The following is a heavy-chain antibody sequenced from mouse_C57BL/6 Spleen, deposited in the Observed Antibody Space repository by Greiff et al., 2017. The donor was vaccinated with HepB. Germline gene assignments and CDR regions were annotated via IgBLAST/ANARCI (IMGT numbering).Heavy chain of an antibody. J-gene: IGHJ2*01. CDR2: INYDGSST. Sequence: EVNVVESEGGLVQPGSSMKLSCTASGFTFSDYYMAWVRQVPEKGLEWVANINYDGSSTYYLDSLKSRFIISRDNAKNILYLQMSSMKSEDTATYYCARDNGYYYFDYWGQGTTLTVSS. V-gene: IGHV5-16*01. CDR3: ARDNGYYYFDY. D-gene: IGHD2-3*01. CDR1: GFTFSDYY.